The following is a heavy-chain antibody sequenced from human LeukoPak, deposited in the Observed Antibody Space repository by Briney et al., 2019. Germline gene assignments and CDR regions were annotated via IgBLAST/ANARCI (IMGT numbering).Heavy chain of an antibody. V-gene: IGHV5-51*01. CDR2: IFPGDSDT. CDR3: ARPRRNSGWFSAFDI. J-gene: IGHJ3*02. CDR1: GYRFTTYW. D-gene: IGHD6-19*01. Sequence: GESLKISCQGSGYRFTTYWIGWVRQMPGKGLEGMGVIFPGDSDTRYSPSFQGQVTISADKSISTAYLQWSSLKASDSAMYYCARPRRNSGWFSAFDIWGQGTMVTVSS.